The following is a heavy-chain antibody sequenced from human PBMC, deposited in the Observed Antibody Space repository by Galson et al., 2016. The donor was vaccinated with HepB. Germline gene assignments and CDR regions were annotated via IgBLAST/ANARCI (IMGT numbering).Heavy chain of an antibody. CDR3: ARGTDIVLVGLDLDI. V-gene: IGHV4-34*01. Sequence: ETLSLTCAVFGWSFSGYYWSWIRQPPGKGLEWIGEIDHRGSTNYNPSLTSRVTISVDTSKNQFSLRLTSVTAADTGVYYCARGTDIVLVGLDLDIWGHGTMVTVSS. CDR2: IDHRGST. J-gene: IGHJ3*02. CDR1: GWSFSGYY. D-gene: IGHD2-8*02.